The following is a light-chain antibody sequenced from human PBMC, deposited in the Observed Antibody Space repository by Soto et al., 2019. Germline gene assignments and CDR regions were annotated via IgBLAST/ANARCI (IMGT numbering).Light chain of an antibody. Sequence: EIVLTQSPATLSLSPGERATLSCRASQSISRYLAWYQQKPGQAPRLLIYDASNRATGIPARFGGSGSGTDFTLTISRLEPEDFAVYYCQQCGSSPWTFGQGTKVDIK. CDR2: DAS. V-gene: IGKV3-20*01. J-gene: IGKJ1*01. CDR3: QQCGSSPWT. CDR1: QSISRY.